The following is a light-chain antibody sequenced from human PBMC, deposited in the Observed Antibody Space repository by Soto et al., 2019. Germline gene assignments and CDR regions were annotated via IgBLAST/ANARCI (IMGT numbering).Light chain of an antibody. J-gene: IGKJ5*01. CDR2: AAS. V-gene: IGKV1-39*01. CDR1: QSISSY. CDR3: QQSYRTPIT. Sequence: DIQMTQSPSSLSASVGDRVTITCRASQSISSYLNWYQQKPGKAAKLLIYAASSLQSGVPSRFSGSGSGTDFTLTISSMQPEDFATYYCQQSYRTPITFGQGTLLETK.